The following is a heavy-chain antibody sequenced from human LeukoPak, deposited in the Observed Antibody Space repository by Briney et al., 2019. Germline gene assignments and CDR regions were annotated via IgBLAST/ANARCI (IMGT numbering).Heavy chain of an antibody. J-gene: IGHJ4*02. CDR3: AIMVRGVNDY. V-gene: IGHV1-69*04. Sequence: GASVKVSCKASGGTFIIYAISWVRQAPGQGLEWMGRIIPILGIANYAQKFQGRVTITADKSTSTAYMELSSLRSEDMAVYYCAIMVRGVNDYWGQGTLVTVSS. CDR1: GGTFIIYA. D-gene: IGHD3-10*01. CDR2: IIPILGIA.